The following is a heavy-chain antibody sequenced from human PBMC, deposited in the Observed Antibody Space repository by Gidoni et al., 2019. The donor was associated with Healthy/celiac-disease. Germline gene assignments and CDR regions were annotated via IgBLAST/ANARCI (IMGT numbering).Heavy chain of an antibody. CDR1: GFTFSRYS. V-gene: IGHV3-30-3*01. D-gene: IGHD5-18*01. CDR2: ISYNGSNK. J-gene: IGHJ4*02. CDR3: AREIYSYGYFDY. Sequence: QVQLVESGGGVVQPGRSLRLSCAASGFTFSRYSMHWVRQAPGKGLEWVAVISYNGSNKYYADSVKGRFTISRDNSKNTLYLQMNSLRAEDTAVYYCAREIYSYGYFDYWGQGTLVTVSS.